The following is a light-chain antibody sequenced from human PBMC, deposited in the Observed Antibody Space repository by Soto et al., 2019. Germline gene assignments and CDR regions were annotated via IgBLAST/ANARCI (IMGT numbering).Light chain of an antibody. V-gene: IGLV2-14*01. CDR1: SSDVGGYNY. CDR2: EVS. Sequence: QSALTQPASVSGSPGQSITISCTGTSSDVGGYNYVSWYQQHPGKAPKLMIYEVSNRPSGVSNRLSGSKSGNTASLTISGFQAEDEADYYCCSYTSSRTYVFGTGTKVTVL. J-gene: IGLJ1*01. CDR3: CSYTSSRTYV.